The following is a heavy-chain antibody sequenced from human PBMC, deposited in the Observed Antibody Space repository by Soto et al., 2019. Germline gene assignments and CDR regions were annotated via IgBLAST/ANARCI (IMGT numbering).Heavy chain of an antibody. V-gene: IGHV4-39*01. CDR3: ARQGSRAFDI. J-gene: IGHJ3*02. D-gene: IGHD2-15*01. Sequence: SETLSLTCTVSGGSISTSVYYWGWIRQPPGRGLEWMANIYYSGSAYYNPSLKSRDSTSVDTSKNQFSLKLRSVTAADTAVYYCARQGSRAFDIWGQGTMVTVSS. CDR1: GGSISTSVYY. CDR2: IYYSGSA.